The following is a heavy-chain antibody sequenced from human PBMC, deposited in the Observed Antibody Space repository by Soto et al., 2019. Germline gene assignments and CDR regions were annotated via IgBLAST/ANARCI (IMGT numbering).Heavy chain of an antibody. V-gene: IGHV4-31*03. Sequence: QVQLQESGPGLVEPSQTLTLTCTVSGGSISSGSFYWSWIRQHPGKGLEWIGHISDSGSSYYNPSLESRVTISVDTSKNQFSLKLSAVTAADTAVYFCARTTFYDIFTAYYSLFDYWGQGTLVTVSS. CDR1: GGSISSGSFY. CDR2: ISDSGSS. J-gene: IGHJ4*02. CDR3: ARTTFYDIFTAYYSLFDY. D-gene: IGHD3-9*01.